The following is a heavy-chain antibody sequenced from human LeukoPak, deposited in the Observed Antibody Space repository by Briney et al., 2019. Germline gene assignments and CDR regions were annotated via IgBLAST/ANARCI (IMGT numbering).Heavy chain of an antibody. D-gene: IGHD3-10*01. J-gene: IGHJ6*03. CDR1: GGSFSSNSYY. Sequence: PSETLSLTCTVSGGSFSSNSYYWGWIRQPPGKGLEWIGSIFYSGSPYYNASLKSRVTISVDTSKNQFSLKLSSVTAADTAVYYCARCYGSGSFGYYYYMDVWGKGTTVTISS. CDR3: ARCYGSGSFGYYYYMDV. CDR2: IFYSGSP. V-gene: IGHV4-39*01.